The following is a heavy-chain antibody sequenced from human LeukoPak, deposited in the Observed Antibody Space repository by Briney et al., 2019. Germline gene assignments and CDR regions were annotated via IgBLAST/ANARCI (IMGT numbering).Heavy chain of an antibody. CDR1: GGSISGYF. J-gene: IGHJ5*02. CDR2: IYYSGST. CDR3: ARDLGWFDP. Sequence: SETLSLTCTVSGGSISGYFWAWIRRPAGKGLEWIGRIYYSGSTNYNLSLKSRVTISVDTSKNQFSLKLSSVTAADTAVYYCARDLGWFDPWGQGTLVTVSS. V-gene: IGHV4-4*07.